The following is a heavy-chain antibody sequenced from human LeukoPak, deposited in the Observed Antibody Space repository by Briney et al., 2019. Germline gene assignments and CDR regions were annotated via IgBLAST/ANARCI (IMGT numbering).Heavy chain of an antibody. CDR1: GGSISGSTYY. V-gene: IGHV4-39*01. CDR3: ARTISAAPYYGMNV. J-gene: IGHJ6*02. CDR2: IYYSGST. Sequence: SQTLSLTCTVSGGSISGSTYYWGWIRQPPGKGLEWIGSIYYSGSTYYSPSLKSRVTISVDTSKNQFSLKLYSVTAADTAVYYCARTISAAPYYGMNVWGQGTTVTASS. D-gene: IGHD6-13*01.